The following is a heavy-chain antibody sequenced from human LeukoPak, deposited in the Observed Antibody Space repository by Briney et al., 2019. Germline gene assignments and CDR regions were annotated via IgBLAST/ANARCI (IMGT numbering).Heavy chain of an antibody. J-gene: IGHJ3*02. V-gene: IGHV4-4*09. CDR1: GGSITGYH. Sequence: SETLSLTCTVSGGSITGYHWSWIRKPPGKGLEWIGYIYSSETTNYKPSLKSRVTISVDTSKNQFSLKLTSVTAADTAIYYCARRNDFDIWGQGTMVTVSS. CDR3: ARRNDFDI. CDR2: IYSSETT.